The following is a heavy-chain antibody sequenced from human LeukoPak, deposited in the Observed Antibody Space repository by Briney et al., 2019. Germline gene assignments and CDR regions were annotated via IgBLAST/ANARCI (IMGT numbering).Heavy chain of an antibody. V-gene: IGHV3-48*03. CDR3: AKGGIGENGLDY. D-gene: IGHD6-13*01. CDR2: ISSSGSTI. CDR1: GFTFSSYE. Sequence: GGSLRLSCAASGFTFSSYEMNWVRQAPGKGLEWVSYISSSGSTIYYADSVKGRFTIARDNAKNSLYLQMNSLRAEDTAVYYCAKGGIGENGLDYWGQGTLVTVSS. J-gene: IGHJ4*02.